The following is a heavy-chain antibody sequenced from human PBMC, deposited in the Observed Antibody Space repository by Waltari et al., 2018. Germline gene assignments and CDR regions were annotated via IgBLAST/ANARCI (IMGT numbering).Heavy chain of an antibody. V-gene: IGHV3-15*07. D-gene: IGHD6-19*01. CDR1: GFTFTNAW. CDR2: IKIKADSGKT. Sequence: EVQLVESGGGLVTPGGSLRLSCAASGFTFTNAWMNWVRQAPGKGLEWVGRIKIKADSGKTDYAAPVKGRFTISRDDSKNTLYLQMNSLKTDDTAVYYCTTLGYRSGWSFDYWGQGTLVTVSS. J-gene: IGHJ4*02. CDR3: TTLGYRSGWSFDY.